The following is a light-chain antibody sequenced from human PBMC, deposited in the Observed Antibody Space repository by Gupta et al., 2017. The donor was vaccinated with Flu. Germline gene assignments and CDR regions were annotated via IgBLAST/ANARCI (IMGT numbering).Light chain of an antibody. J-gene: IGKJ5*01. CDR1: QGISSY. CDR2: DAS. CDR3: QQVNSSPVT. Sequence: DIQLTQSPSFLSASVGDRVTITCRASQGISSYLAWYQQKPGKAPNLLIYDASTLQSGVPSRFSGSGSGTEFTLTISSLQPEDFATYYCQQVNSSPVTFGQGTQVDIK. V-gene: IGKV1-9*01.